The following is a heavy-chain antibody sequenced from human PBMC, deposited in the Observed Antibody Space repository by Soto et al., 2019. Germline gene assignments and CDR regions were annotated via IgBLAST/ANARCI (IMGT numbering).Heavy chain of an antibody. CDR1: GGTFSSYA. J-gene: IGHJ4*02. V-gene: IGHV1-69*13. Sequence: AASVKVSCKASGGTFSSYAISWVRQAPGQGLEWMGGIIPIFGTANYAQKFQGRVTITADESTSTAYMELSSLRSEDTAVYYCARGNPIFGVVISFGGFDYWGQGTLVTVSS. CDR2: IIPIFGTA. CDR3: ARGNPIFGVVISFGGFDY. D-gene: IGHD3-3*01.